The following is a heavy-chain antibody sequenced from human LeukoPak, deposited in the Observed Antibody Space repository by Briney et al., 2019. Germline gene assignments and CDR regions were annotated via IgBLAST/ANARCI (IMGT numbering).Heavy chain of an antibody. CDR2: IYYSGST. D-gene: IGHD3-10*01. CDR3: AREPSIYYGSGSYLPYFDN. V-gene: IGHV4-59*01. CDR1: GGSFSGYY. J-gene: IGHJ4*02. Sequence: SETLSLTCAVYGGSFSGYYWSWIRQPPGKGLEWIGYIYYSGSTNYNPSLKSRVTISVDTSKNQFSLKLRSVTAADTAVYYCAREPSIYYGSGSYLPYFDNWGQETLVTVSS.